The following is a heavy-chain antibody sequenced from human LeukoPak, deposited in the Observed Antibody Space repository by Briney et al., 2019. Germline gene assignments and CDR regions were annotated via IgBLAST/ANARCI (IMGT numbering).Heavy chain of an antibody. Sequence: SETLSLTCTVSGGSISSYYWSWIRQPPGKGLEWIGYIYYSGSTNYNPSLKSRVTISVDTSKNQFSLKLSSVTAADTAVYYCASYSSSSKYFDYWGQGTLVTVSS. CDR1: GGSISSYY. CDR2: IYYSGST. J-gene: IGHJ4*02. D-gene: IGHD6-6*01. CDR3: ASYSSSSKYFDY. V-gene: IGHV4-59*01.